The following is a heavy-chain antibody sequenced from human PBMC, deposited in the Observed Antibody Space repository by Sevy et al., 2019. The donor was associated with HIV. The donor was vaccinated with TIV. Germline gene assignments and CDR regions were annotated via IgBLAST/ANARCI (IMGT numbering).Heavy chain of an antibody. CDR2: IYHSGST. V-gene: IGHV4-4*02. Sequence: SETLSLTCAVSGGSISSSNWWSWVRQPPGKGLEWIGEIYHSGSTNYNPSLKSRVTISVDKSKNQFSLKLSSVTAADTAVYYGARDQAVAGMNWFDPWGQGTLVTVSS. CDR1: GGSISSSNW. J-gene: IGHJ5*02. D-gene: IGHD6-19*01. CDR3: ARDQAVAGMNWFDP.